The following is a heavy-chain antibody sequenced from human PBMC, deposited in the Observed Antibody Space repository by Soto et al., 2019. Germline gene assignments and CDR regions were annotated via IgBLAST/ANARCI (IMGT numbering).Heavy chain of an antibody. D-gene: IGHD2-21*02. CDR1: GFTFSSYW. Sequence: PGWSLRLSCAASGFTFSSYWMSWVRQAPGKGLEWVANIKQDGSEKYYVDSVKGRFTISRDNAKNSLYLQMNSLRAEDTAVYYCASIRSNIVVVTANLDYWGQGTLVTVSA. CDR3: ASIRSNIVVVTANLDY. J-gene: IGHJ4*02. CDR2: IKQDGSEK. V-gene: IGHV3-7*03.